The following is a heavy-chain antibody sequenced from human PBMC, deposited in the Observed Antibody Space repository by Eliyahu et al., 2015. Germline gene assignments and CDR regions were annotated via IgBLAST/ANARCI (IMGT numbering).Heavy chain of an antibody. Sequence: EVQLLXSGGGLVQPGGSLXLSCAASGFPFSSYAMXWVXQAPGKGLEXVSAISGSGGSTYYADSVKGRFTISRDNSKNTLYLQMNSLRAEDTAVYYCAKGTLGSXWYPYWGQGTLVTVSS. CDR1: GFPFSSYA. CDR3: AKGTLGSXWYPY. V-gene: IGHV3-23*01. D-gene: IGHD6-19*01. J-gene: IGHJ4*02. CDR2: ISGSGGST.